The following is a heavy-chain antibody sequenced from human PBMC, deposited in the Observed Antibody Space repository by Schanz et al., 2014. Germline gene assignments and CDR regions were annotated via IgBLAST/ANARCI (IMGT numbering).Heavy chain of an antibody. CDR3: ARLPVGYGSGIWDV. CDR1: GFTVSSDH. V-gene: IGHV3-23*04. J-gene: IGHJ6*02. CDR2: ISGSGGST. D-gene: IGHD3-10*01. Sequence: EVQLVESGGGFVQPGGSLGLSCVVSGFTVSSDHMSWVRQAPGKGLEWVSGISGSGGSTYYADSVKGRFTISRDNSKNTLYLQMNSLRAEDTAVYYCARLPVGYGSGIWDVWGQGTSVTVSS.